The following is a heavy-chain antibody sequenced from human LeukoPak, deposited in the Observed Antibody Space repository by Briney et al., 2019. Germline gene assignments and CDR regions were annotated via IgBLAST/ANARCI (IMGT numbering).Heavy chain of an antibody. CDR1: GYTFTGNY. CDR2: INPNSGGT. J-gene: IGHJ4*02. D-gene: IGHD1-26*01. V-gene: IGHV1-2*02. Sequence: ASVKVSCKASGYTFTGNYIHWVRQAPGQGLEWMGLINPNSGGTNYAQKFQGRVTLTKDTSNTTGYMELSSLRSDDTAVYYCARDLSGSYDYWGQGTLVTVSS. CDR3: ARDLSGSYDY.